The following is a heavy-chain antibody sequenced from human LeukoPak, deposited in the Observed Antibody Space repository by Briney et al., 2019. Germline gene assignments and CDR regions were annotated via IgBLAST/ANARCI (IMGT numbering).Heavy chain of an antibody. CDR2: IIPMFDTA. Sequence: SVKVSCKASGYSFINYYIHWVRQAPGQGLEWMGGIIPMFDTADFAQKFQGRVTITADTSTSTAYMQLSSLRSEDTAVYYCARARSGPYGSGSLDAFDIWGQGTMVTVSS. D-gene: IGHD3-10*01. J-gene: IGHJ3*02. V-gene: IGHV1-69*06. CDR1: GYSFINYY. CDR3: ARARSGPYGSGSLDAFDI.